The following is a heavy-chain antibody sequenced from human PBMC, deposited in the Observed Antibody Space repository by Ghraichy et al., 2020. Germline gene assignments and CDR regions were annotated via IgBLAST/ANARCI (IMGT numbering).Heavy chain of an antibody. Sequence: GESLNISCAASGFTFSSYAMSWVRQAPGKGLEWVSAISGSGGSTYYADSVKGRFTISRDNSKNTLYLQMNSLRAEDTAVYYCAKDSSGWFGAFDIWGQGTMVTVSS. J-gene: IGHJ3*02. CDR3: AKDSSGWFGAFDI. CDR2: ISGSGGST. V-gene: IGHV3-23*01. CDR1: GFTFSSYA. D-gene: IGHD6-19*01.